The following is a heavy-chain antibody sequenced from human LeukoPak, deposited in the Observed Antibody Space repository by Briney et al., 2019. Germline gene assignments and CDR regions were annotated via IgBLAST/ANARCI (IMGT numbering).Heavy chain of an antibody. CDR3: ARGDCSSTSCYGYYYYYGMDV. D-gene: IGHD2-2*01. V-gene: IGHV3-30*03. CDR2: ISYDASNK. Sequence: PGRSLRLSCAASGFTFSSYGIHWVRQAPGKGLEWLAVISYDASNKYYADSVKGRFTISRDNAKNSLYLQMNSLRAEDTAVYYCARGDCSSTSCYGYYYYYGMDVWGQGTTVTVSS. CDR1: GFTFSSYG. J-gene: IGHJ6*02.